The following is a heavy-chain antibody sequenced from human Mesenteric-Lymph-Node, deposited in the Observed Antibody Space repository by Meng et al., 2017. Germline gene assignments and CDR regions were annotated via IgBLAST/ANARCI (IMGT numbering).Heavy chain of an antibody. D-gene: IGHD1-20*01. CDR2: ISVAGGET. CDR3: AKDMYNWKSAPEY. CDR1: GVSISSNI. Sequence: GPLQESGPGLVKPSGTLSLTCGVSGVSISSNIRWTWVRQAPGKGLEWVSGISVAGGETYYADSVKGRFTITRDDSKNTLYVQMNSLRAEDTALYYCAKDMYNWKSAPEYWGQGTLVTVSS. J-gene: IGHJ4*02. V-gene: IGHV3-23*01.